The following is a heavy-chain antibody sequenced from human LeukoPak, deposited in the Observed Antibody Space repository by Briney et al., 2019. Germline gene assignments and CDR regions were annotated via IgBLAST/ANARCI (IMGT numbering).Heavy chain of an antibody. CDR2: INHSGST. V-gene: IGHV4-34*01. CDR1: GGSFSGYY. J-gene: IGHJ4*02. D-gene: IGHD4-11*01. CDR3: ARGQGTVTTH. Sequence: PSETLSLTCAVYGGSFSGYYWSWIRQPPGKGLEWIGEINHSGSTNYNPSLKSRVTISVDTSKNQFSLTLSSVTAADTAVYYCARGQGTVTTHWGQGTLVTVSS.